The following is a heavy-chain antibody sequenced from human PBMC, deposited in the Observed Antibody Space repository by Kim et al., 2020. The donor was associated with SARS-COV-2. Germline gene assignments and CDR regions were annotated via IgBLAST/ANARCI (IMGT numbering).Heavy chain of an antibody. V-gene: IGHV1-3*01. Sequence: ASVKVSCKASGYTFSSYTMHWVRQAPGQSLEWMGWINAGKGDTKYLQKLQGRVTITRDTSASTTYMDLSSLTSEDTAFYYCTRESSPHGGSYYSDWGQGTQVAVTS. J-gene: IGHJ4*02. CDR2: INAGKGDT. D-gene: IGHD2-15*01. CDR3: TRESSPHGGSYYSD. CDR1: GYTFSSYT.